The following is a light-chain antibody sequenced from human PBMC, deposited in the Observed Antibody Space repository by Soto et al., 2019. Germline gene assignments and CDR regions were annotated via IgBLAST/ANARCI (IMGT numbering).Light chain of an antibody. J-gene: IGKJ5*01. CDR1: QDINNY. CDR3: QQYDDVPIT. Sequence: DIQMTQSPAFLSASVGDRVTITCQASQDINNYLNWFQQKPGKDPKLLIYGASNLETGVPSRFSGSGSGTDFTFTISSLQPEDISIYYCQQYDDVPITFGQGTRLQIK. CDR2: GAS. V-gene: IGKV1-33*01.